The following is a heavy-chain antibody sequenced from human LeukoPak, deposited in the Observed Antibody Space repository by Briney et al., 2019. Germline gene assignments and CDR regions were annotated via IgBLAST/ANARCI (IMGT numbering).Heavy chain of an antibody. D-gene: IGHD6-13*01. J-gene: IGHJ5*02. CDR3: ARPHRSEYSSSWYDH. Sequence: SETLSLTCTVSGASISSSSYHWGWIRQPPGKGLEWIGSMYSSGSTYYNPSLKSRVTISVDTSKNRFSLRLSSVTAADTAVYYCARPHRSEYSSSWYDHWGQGTLVTVSS. V-gene: IGHV4-39*01. CDR1: GASISSSSYH. CDR2: MYSSGST.